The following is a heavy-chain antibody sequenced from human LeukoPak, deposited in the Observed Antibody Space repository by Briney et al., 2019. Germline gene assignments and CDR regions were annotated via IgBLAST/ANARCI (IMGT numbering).Heavy chain of an antibody. Sequence: GSSVKVSCKASGGTFISYAISWVRQAPGQGLEWMGGIIPIFGTANYAQKFQGRVTITADESTSTAYMELSSLRSEDTAVYYCARGVTVGYCSSTSCIFDYGGQGTLVTVSS. D-gene: IGHD2-2*01. CDR3: ARGVTVGYCSSTSCIFDY. J-gene: IGHJ4*02. V-gene: IGHV1-69*01. CDR1: GGTFISYA. CDR2: IIPIFGTA.